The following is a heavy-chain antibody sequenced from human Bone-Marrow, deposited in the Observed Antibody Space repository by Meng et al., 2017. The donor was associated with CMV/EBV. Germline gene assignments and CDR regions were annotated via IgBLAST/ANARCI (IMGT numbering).Heavy chain of an antibody. CDR1: GDSVSSNSAA. CDR3: AREDGCRTSCYRQRLGLDP. D-gene: IGHD2-2*01. J-gene: IGHJ5*02. V-gene: IGHV6-1*01. Sequence: SQTLSLTCAISGDSVSSNSAAWNWIRQSPSRGLEWLGRTYYRSKWYNDYAVSVKSRITINPDTSKNQFSLQLNSVTPEDTAVYYCAREDGCRTSCYRQRLGLDPWGQGTLVTVSS. CDR2: TYYRSKWYN.